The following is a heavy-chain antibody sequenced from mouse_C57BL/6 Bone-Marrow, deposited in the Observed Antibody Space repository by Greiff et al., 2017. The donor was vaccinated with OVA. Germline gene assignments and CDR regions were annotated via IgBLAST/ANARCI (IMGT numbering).Heavy chain of an antibody. CDR3: ARDYDYDEFAY. Sequence: QVQLQQPGAELVKPGASVKMSCKASGYTFTSYWITWVKQRPGQGLEWIGDIYPGSGSTNYNEKFKSKATLTLDTSSSTAYMQLSSLTSEDSAVYYCARDYDYDEFAYWGQGTLVTVSA. V-gene: IGHV1-55*01. D-gene: IGHD2-4*01. CDR2: IYPGSGST. J-gene: IGHJ3*01. CDR1: GYTFTSYW.